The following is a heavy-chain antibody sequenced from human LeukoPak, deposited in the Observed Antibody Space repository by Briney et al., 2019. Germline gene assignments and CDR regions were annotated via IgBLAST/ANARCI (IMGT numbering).Heavy chain of an antibody. CDR1: GFTFSDYY. D-gene: IGHD6-19*01. CDR2: ISSSGSTI. J-gene: IGHJ6*02. CDR3: ARDIAVAGTHYYYGMDV. Sequence: GGSLRLSCAASGFTFSDYYMSWIRQAPGKGLEWVSYISSSGSTIYYADSVKGRFTISRDNAKNSLYLQMNSLRAEDTAVYYCARDIAVAGTHYYYGMDVWGQGTTVTASS. V-gene: IGHV3-11*01.